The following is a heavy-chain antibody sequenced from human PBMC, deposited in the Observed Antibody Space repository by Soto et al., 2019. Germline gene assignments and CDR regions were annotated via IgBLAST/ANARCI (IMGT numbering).Heavy chain of an antibody. J-gene: IGHJ6*02. D-gene: IGHD4-4*01. CDR3: ANSDGIDF. CDR2: IQSDGSSI. Sequence: PGGSLRLSCEGSGFIFSNYWMHWGRQVPGKGLMWVSRIQSDGSSIDYADSVKGRFTISRDNAKNTVYLQMNRLRVEDRAVYYWANSDGIDFSGQGTTVTVSS. CDR1: GFIFSNYW. V-gene: IGHV3-74*01.